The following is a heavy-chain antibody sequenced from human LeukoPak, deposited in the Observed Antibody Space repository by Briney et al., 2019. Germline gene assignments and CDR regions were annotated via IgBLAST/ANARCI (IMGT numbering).Heavy chain of an antibody. V-gene: IGHV4-61*02. CDR1: GGSISSATYY. CDR2: IYLDGRT. CDR3: ARESLIAATPRDY. Sequence: PSETLSLTCTVSGGSISSATYYWPWIRQSAGTGLEWIGRIYLDGRTDYNPSLKSRVTISVDTSKNQFSLKLSSVTAADTAVYYCARESLIAATPRDYWGQGTLVTVSS. D-gene: IGHD2-15*01. J-gene: IGHJ4*02.